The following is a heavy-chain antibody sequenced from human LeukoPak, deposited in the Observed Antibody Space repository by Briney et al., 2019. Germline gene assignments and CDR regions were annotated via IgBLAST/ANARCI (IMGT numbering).Heavy chain of an antibody. CDR2: ISAYNGNT. V-gene: IGHV1-18*04. J-gene: IGHJ6*03. Sequence: ASVKVSCNASGYTFTSYHMHWVRQAPGQGLEWMGWISAYNGNTNYAQKLQGRVTMTTDTSTSTAYMELRSLRSDDTAVYYCARLVELHIHYYYYMDVWGKGTTVTVSS. CDR3: ARLVELHIHYYYYMDV. CDR1: GYTFTSYH. D-gene: IGHD1-7*01.